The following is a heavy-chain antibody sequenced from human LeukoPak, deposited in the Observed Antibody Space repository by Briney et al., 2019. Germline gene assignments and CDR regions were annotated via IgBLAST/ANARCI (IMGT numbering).Heavy chain of an antibody. Sequence: SETLSLTCTVSGGSISSSSYYWGWIRQPPGKGLEWIGSIYYSGSTYYNPSLKSRVTISVDTSKNQFSLKLSSVTAADTAVYYCARSSGPMVTVWFDPWGQGTLVTVSS. CDR2: IYYSGST. CDR1: GGSISSSSYY. CDR3: ARSSGPMVTVWFDP. V-gene: IGHV4-39*01. D-gene: IGHD3-10*01. J-gene: IGHJ5*02.